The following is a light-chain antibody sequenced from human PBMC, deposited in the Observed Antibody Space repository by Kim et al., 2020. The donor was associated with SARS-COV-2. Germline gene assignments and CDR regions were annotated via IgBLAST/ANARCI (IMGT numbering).Light chain of an antibody. CDR2: DVS. CDR1: SSDVGAYDS. Sequence: QSALTQPASVSGSPGQSITISCTGSSSDVGAYDSVSWYQQHPGKAPKLMIHDVSERPSGVSNRFSGSKSGNTASLTISGLQTEDEADYYCLSYIRRNTLVFGGGTQLTVL. V-gene: IGLV2-14*01. CDR3: LSYIRRNTLV. J-gene: IGLJ2*01.